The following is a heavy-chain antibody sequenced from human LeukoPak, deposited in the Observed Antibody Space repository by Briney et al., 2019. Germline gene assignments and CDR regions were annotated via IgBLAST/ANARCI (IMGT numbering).Heavy chain of an antibody. Sequence: SETLSLTCTVSGGSISSYYWSWIRQPAGKGLEWIGRIYTSGSTNYNPSLKSRVTMSVDTSKNQFSLKLSSVTAADTAVYYCARDRTVVVPAAISAWFDPWGQGTLVTVSS. CDR2: IYTSGST. CDR1: GGSISSYY. D-gene: IGHD2-2*01. J-gene: IGHJ5*02. V-gene: IGHV4-4*07. CDR3: ARDRTVVVPAAISAWFDP.